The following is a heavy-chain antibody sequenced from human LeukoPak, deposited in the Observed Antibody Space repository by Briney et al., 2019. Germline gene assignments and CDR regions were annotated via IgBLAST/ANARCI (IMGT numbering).Heavy chain of an antibody. CDR2: IYTSGTT. Sequence: MSSETLSLTCTVSGGSISIYYWSWIRQPAGKGLEWIGRIYTSGTTRYNPSLKSRVTMSVDTSKNQFSLKLSSVTAADTAVYYCARLRSTYWYFDLWGRGTLVTVSS. J-gene: IGHJ2*01. V-gene: IGHV4-4*07. CDR3: ARLRSTYWYFDL. D-gene: IGHD4-17*01. CDR1: GGSISIYY.